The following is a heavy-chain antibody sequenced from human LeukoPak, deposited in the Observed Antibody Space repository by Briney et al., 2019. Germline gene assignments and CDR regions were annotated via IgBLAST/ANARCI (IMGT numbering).Heavy chain of an antibody. Sequence: PGGTLRLSCAASGFTFSNYGMNWVRQAPGKGLEWVSGITGSGGNTYYADSVKGRFTISRDNSKNTLYLQMNSLRAEDTAVYYCARDLSPLRLGELSLYTQPWYWGQGTLVTVSS. D-gene: IGHD3-16*02. V-gene: IGHV3-23*01. CDR3: ARDLSPLRLGELSLYTQPWY. CDR1: GFTFSNYG. CDR2: ITGSGGNT. J-gene: IGHJ4*02.